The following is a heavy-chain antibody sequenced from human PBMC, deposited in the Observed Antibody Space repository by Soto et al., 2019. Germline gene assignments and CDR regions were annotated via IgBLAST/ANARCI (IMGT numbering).Heavy chain of an antibody. D-gene: IGHD5-12*01. CDR1: GASVSSGNCY. J-gene: IGHJ5*02. Sequence: SETLSLTCSVSGASVSSGNCYWGWIRQPPGKGLVWIGSIFETGSTYYNPPLKSRVSISLDTSRNQFSLKLTSVTAADTAVYYCARHSYDSRFDPWGQGTLVTVYS. CDR2: IFETGST. V-gene: IGHV4-39*01. CDR3: ARHSYDSRFDP.